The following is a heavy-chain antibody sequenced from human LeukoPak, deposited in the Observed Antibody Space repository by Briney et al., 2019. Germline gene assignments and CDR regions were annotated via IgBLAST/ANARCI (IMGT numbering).Heavy chain of an antibody. D-gene: IGHD4-17*01. V-gene: IGHV1-8*01. CDR1: GYTFTSYD. Sequence: ASVKVSCKASGYTFTSYDIIWVRQATGQGLEWMGWMNPNSGNTGYAEKFQGRVTMTRNTSISTAYMALSSLRSEDTAVYNCARPPRGDYDPYYYYDGMDGWGQGTTVTASS. CDR3: ARPPRGDYDPYYYYDGMDG. CDR2: MNPNSGNT. J-gene: IGHJ6*02.